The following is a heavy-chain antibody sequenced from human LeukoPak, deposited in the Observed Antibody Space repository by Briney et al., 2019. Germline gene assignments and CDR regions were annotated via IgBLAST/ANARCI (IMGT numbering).Heavy chain of an antibody. D-gene: IGHD2-2*01. CDR1: GGSFSGYY. Sequence: SETLSLTCAVYGGSFSGYYWSWIRQPPGKGLEWIGEINHSGSTNYNPSLKSRVTISVDTSKNQFTLKLSSVTAADTAVYYCARGSRPNIVVVPAANYYGMDVWGQGTTVTVSS. J-gene: IGHJ6*02. V-gene: IGHV4-34*01. CDR3: ARGSRPNIVVVPAANYYGMDV. CDR2: INHSGST.